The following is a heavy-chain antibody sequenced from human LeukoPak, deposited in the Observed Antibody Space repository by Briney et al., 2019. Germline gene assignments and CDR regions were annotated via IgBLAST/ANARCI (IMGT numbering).Heavy chain of an antibody. V-gene: IGHV4-61*02. J-gene: IGHJ3*02. CDR3: ARACSFTYYYDSSGYYATDAFDI. CDR2: IYTSGST. CDR1: GGSISSGRYY. Sequence: SETLSLTCTVSGGSISSGRYYWRWIRQPAGKGLEWVGRIYTSGSTNYNPSLKSRVTISVDTSKNQFSLKLSSVTAADTAVYYCARACSFTYYYDSSGYYATDAFDIWGQGTMVTVSS. D-gene: IGHD3-22*01.